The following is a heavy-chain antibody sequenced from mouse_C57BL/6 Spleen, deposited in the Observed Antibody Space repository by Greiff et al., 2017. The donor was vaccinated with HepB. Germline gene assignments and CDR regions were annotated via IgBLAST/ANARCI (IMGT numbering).Heavy chain of an antibody. CDR3: ARGDYDVSYAMDY. Sequence: VQLQQPGAELVRPGSSVKLSCKASGYTFTSYWMDWVKQRPGQGLEWIGNIYPSDSETHYNQKFKDKATLTVDKSSSTAYMQLSSLTSEDSAVYYCARGDYDVSYAMDYWGQGTSVTVSS. J-gene: IGHJ4*01. CDR1: GYTFTSYW. D-gene: IGHD2-4*01. CDR2: IYPSDSET. V-gene: IGHV1-61*01.